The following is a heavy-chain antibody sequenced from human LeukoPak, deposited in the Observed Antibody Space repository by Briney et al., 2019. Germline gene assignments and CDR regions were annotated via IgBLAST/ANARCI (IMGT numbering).Heavy chain of an antibody. J-gene: IGHJ4*02. D-gene: IGHD3-10*01. CDR2: ISWNSGSI. Sequence: GRSQRLSCAASGFTFDDYAMHWVRQAPGKGLEWVSGISWNSGSIGYADSVKGRFTISRDNAKNSLYLQMNSLRAEDTAVYYCARLPYGSGSYYYDYWGQGTLVTVSS. CDR1: GFTFDDYA. V-gene: IGHV3-9*01. CDR3: ARLPYGSGSYYYDY.